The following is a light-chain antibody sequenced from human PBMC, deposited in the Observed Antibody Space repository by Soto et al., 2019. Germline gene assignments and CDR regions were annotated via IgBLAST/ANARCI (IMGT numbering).Light chain of an antibody. V-gene: IGLV2-8*01. CDR2: EVS. J-gene: IGLJ3*02. CDR3: SSYAGSNNWV. CDR1: SSDVGDYNY. Sequence: QSALTQPPSASGSPGQSVTISCTGTSSDVGDYNYVSWYQQHPGKAPKLMIYEVSKRPSVVPDRFSGSKSGNTASLTVSGLQAEDAADYYCSSYAGSNNWVFGGGTTVTVL.